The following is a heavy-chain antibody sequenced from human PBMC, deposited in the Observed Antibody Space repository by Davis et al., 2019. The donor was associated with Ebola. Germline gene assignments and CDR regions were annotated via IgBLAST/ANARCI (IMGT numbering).Heavy chain of an antibody. V-gene: IGHV1-46*01. J-gene: IGHJ4*02. D-gene: IGHD6-19*01. CDR3: ARDSSGWYYFDY. CDR2: INPSGGST. CDR1: GYTFTGYD. Sequence: AASVKVSCKASGYTFTGYDINWVRQATGQGLEWMGIINPSGGSTSYAQKFQGRVTMTRDTSTSTVYMELSSLRSEDTAVYYCARDSSGWYYFDYWGQGTLVTVSS.